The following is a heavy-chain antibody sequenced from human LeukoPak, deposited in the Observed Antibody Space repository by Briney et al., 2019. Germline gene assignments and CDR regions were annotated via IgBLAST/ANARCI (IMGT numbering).Heavy chain of an antibody. CDR1: GYTFTSYD. CDR3: ASLSAYYYGSGSYPLDY. Sequence: ASVKVSCKASGYTFTSYDINWVRQATGQGLEWMGWMNPNSGNTGYAQKFQGRVTITADESTSTAYMELSSLRSEDTAVYYCASLSAYYYGSGSYPLDYWGQGTLVTVSS. D-gene: IGHD3-10*01. CDR2: MNPNSGNT. J-gene: IGHJ4*02. V-gene: IGHV1-8*01.